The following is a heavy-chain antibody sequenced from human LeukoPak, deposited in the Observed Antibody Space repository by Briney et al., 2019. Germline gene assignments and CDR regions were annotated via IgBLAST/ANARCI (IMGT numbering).Heavy chain of an antibody. D-gene: IGHD3/OR15-3a*01. CDR1: GDTLIELA. CDR2: LDPEDGAT. CDR3: ATARQYDDFAGYPWYYGLDV. V-gene: IGHV1-24*01. Sequence: ASVKVSCKVSGDTLIELAIHWVRQAPGKGLEWMGGLDPEDGATMYAQKFEGRVSKTEDTTTDTAYMELSSVRSEDTAVYYCATARQYDDFAGYPWYYGLDVWGQGTTVTVSS. J-gene: IGHJ6*02.